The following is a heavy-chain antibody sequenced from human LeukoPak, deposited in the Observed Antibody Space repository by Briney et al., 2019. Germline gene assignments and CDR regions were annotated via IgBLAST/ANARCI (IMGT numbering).Heavy chain of an antibody. CDR1: GGTFSSYA. CDR3: ASLRHDYGFWFGP. CDR2: ISAYNGNT. V-gene: IGHV1-18*01. D-gene: IGHD4-17*01. J-gene: IGHJ5*02. Sequence: GASVKVSCKASGGTFSSYAISWVRQAPGQGLEWMGWISAYNGNTNYAQKLQGRVTMTTDTSTSTAYMELRSLRSDDTAVYYCASLRHDYGFWFGPWGQGTLVTVSS.